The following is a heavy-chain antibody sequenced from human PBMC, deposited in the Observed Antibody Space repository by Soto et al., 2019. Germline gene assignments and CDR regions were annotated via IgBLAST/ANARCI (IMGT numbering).Heavy chain of an antibody. CDR1: GFTFSSYG. CDR2: IWYDGSNK. J-gene: IGHJ4*02. Sequence: PGGSLRLSCAASGFTFSSYGMHWVRQAPGKGLEWVAVIWYDGSNKYYADSVKGRFTISRDNSKNTLYLQMNSLRAEDTAVYYCARDGVLLWFGELGHFDYWGQGTLVTVSS. V-gene: IGHV3-33*01. D-gene: IGHD3-10*01. CDR3: ARDGVLLWFGELGHFDY.